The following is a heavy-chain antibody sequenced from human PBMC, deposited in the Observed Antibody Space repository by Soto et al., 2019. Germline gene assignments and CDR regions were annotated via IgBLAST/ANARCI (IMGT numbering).Heavy chain of an antibody. Sequence: DVVLVNSGGGFVRPGESLRLSCGASGFRFTSFGMNWVRQGPGKGLEWLSYISGLSATTYYADSVRGRFTVSRDNDMNLVCLQLNNLRGDDTAVYYCTRGCAARPDYWGQGSRVVVSS. CDR3: TRGCAARPDY. J-gene: IGHJ4*02. CDR2: ISGLSATT. V-gene: IGHV3-48*04. CDR1: GFRFTSFG. D-gene: IGHD2-15*01.